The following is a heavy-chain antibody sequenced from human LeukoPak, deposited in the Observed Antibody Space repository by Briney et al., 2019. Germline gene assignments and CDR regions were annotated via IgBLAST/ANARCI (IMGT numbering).Heavy chain of an antibody. CDR1: GFTFDDYG. D-gene: IGHD1-26*01. J-gene: IGHJ6*03. V-gene: IGHV3-20*04. Sequence: GGSLRLSCAASGFTFDDYGMSWVRQAPGKGLEWVSGINWNGGSTGYADSVKGRLTISRDNAKNSLYLQMNSLRAGDTALYYCARDGGSYPYYYYYMDVWGKGTTVTVSS. CDR3: ARDGGSYPYYYYYMDV. CDR2: INWNGGST.